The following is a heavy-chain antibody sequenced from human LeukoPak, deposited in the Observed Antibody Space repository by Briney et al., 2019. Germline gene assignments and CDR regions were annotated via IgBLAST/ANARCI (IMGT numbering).Heavy chain of an antibody. CDR2: IYSYNT. CDR1: GFTVSSNS. D-gene: IGHD5-24*01. CDR3: AKDGVWWEMATNQWAYYYMDV. V-gene: IGHV3-53*04. Sequence: PGGSLRLSCTVSGFTVSSNSMSWVRQAPGKGLDWVSFIYSYNTHYSDSVKRRFTISKHNSKKTLYLQMNRLRAEDTAVDYCAKDGVWWEMATNQWAYYYMDVWGKGSTVSV. J-gene: IGHJ6*03.